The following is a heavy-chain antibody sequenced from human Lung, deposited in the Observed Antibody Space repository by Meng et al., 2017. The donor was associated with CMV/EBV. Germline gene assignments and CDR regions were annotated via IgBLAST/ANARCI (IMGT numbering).Heavy chain of an antibody. Sequence: SVKVSCXASGYTFTSYGISWVRQAPGQGLEWMGWISAYNGNTNYARKLQGRVTMTTDTSTSTAYMELRSLRSDDTAVYYCAREGYGDYVPYYYYGMDVWGQGTTVTVSS. CDR2: ISAYNGNT. J-gene: IGHJ6*01. D-gene: IGHD4-17*01. CDR3: AREGYGDYVPYYYYGMDV. CDR1: GYTFTSYG. V-gene: IGHV1-18*01.